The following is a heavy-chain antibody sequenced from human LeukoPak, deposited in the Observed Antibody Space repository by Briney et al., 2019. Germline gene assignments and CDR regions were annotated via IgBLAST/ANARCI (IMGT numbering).Heavy chain of an antibody. Sequence: SETLSLTCTVSGDSISSGDYYWSWIRQPAGKGLEWIGRISSSGSTNYNPSLKSRVTISVDTSKNQFSLKLSSVTAADTAVYYCARQRRVRGVYMDVWGKGTTVTISS. J-gene: IGHJ6*03. CDR2: ISSSGST. CDR1: GDSISSGDYY. V-gene: IGHV4-61*02. CDR3: ARQRRVRGVYMDV. D-gene: IGHD3-10*01.